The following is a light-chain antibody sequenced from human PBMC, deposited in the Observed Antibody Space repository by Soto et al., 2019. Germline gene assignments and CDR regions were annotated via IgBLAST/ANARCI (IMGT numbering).Light chain of an antibody. Sequence: QSVLTQPPSASGSPGQSVTISRTGTSSDVGGYNYVSWYQQHPGKAPKLMIFEVSKRPSGVPYRFSGSKSGDTASLTVSGLQAEDEADYYCSSYAGSNNYVFGAGTKVTVL. CDR3: SSYAGSNNYV. V-gene: IGLV2-8*01. CDR1: SSDVGGYNY. CDR2: EVS. J-gene: IGLJ1*01.